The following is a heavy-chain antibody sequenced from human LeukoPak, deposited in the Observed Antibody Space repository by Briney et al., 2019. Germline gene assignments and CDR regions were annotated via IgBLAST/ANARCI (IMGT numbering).Heavy chain of an antibody. Sequence: NPSETLSLTCTVSGGSISSYYWSWIRQPPGKGPEWIGYIYTSGSTNYNPSLKSRVTISVDTSKNKFPLKLISVTAADTAVYYYSSNLGHRVVNWFDPWGQGTLVTVSS. CDR2: IYTSGST. J-gene: IGHJ5*02. CDR1: GGSISSYY. CDR3: SSNLGHRVVNWFDP. D-gene: IGHD3-16*01. V-gene: IGHV4-4*09.